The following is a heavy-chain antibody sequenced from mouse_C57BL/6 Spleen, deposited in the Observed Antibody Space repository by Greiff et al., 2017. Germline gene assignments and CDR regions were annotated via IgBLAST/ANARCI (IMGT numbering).Heavy chain of an antibody. CDR1: GYTFTDYN. CDR3: ARSPHYGNYFDY. D-gene: IGHD2-1*01. V-gene: IGHV1-18*01. J-gene: IGHJ2*01. CDR2: INPNNGGT. Sequence: EVQLQQSGPELVKPGASVKIPCKASGYTFTDYNMDWVKQSHGKSLEWIGDINPNNGGTIYNQKFKGKATLTVDKSSSTDYMELRSLTSEDTAVYYCARSPHYGNYFDYWGQGTTLTVSS.